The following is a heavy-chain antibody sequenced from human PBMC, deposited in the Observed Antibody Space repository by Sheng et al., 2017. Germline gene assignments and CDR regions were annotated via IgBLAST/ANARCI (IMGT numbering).Heavy chain of an antibody. J-gene: IGHJ4*02. CDR3: ANPYYDSSGYPSGFDY. D-gene: IGHD3-22*01. CDR2: IRYDGSKK. CDR1: GFTFSSYG. V-gene: IGHV3-30*02. Sequence: QVQLVESGGGVVQPGGSLRLSCAASGFTFSSYGMHWVRQAPGKGLEWVAFIRYDGSKKYYADSVKGRFTISRDNSKNTLYLQMNSLRAEDTAVYYCANPYYDSSGYPSGFDYWGQGTLVTVSS.